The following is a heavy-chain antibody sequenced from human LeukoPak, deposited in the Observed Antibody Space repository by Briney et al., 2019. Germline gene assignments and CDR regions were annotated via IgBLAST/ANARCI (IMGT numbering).Heavy chain of an antibody. Sequence: GRSLRLSCAASGFTFDDYAMHWVRRAPGKGLEWVSGISWNSGSIGYADSVKGRFTISRDNAKNSLYLQMNSLRAEDTALYYCAKDIYGCSSTSCYIQIDYWGQGTLVTVSS. V-gene: IGHV3-9*01. CDR3: AKDIYGCSSTSCYIQIDY. CDR1: GFTFDDYA. D-gene: IGHD2-2*02. CDR2: ISWNSGSI. J-gene: IGHJ4*02.